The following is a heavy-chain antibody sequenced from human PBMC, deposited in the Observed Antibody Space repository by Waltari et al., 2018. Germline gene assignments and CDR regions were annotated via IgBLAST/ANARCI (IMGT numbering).Heavy chain of an antibody. CDR3: TTDGIVVVSNYYYGMDV. Sequence: VQLQESGPGLVKPSETLSLTCAVSGYSISSGYYWGWIRPPPGKGLEWVSAIRGSGGSTYYADSVKGRFTISRDNSKNTLYLQMNSLKTEDTAVYYCTTDGIVVVSNYYYGMDVWGQGTTVTVSS. D-gene: IGHD2-21*01. V-gene: IGHV3-23*01. CDR1: GYSISSGYY. CDR2: IRGSGGST. J-gene: IGHJ6*02.